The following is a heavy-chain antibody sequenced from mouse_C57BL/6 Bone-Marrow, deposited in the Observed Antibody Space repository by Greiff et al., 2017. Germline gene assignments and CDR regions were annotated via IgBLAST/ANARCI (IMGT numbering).Heavy chain of an antibody. D-gene: IGHD2-4*01. CDR3: ARIYYDYDGGVRYAMDY. Sequence: EVQRVASEGGLVQPGSSMKLSCTASGFTFRDYYMAWVRQVPEKGLEWVANINYDGSSTYYLDSLKSRFIISRDNAKNILYLQMSSLKSEDTATYYCARIYYDYDGGVRYAMDYWGQGTSVTVSS. CDR2: INYDGSST. V-gene: IGHV5-16*01. J-gene: IGHJ4*01. CDR1: GFTFRDYY.